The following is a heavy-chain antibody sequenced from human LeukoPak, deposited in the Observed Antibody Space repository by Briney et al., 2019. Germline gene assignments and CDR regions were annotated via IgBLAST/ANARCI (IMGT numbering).Heavy chain of an antibody. V-gene: IGHV4-38-2*02. CDR1: NYTMNSGYY. Sequence: SETLSLTCKVSNYTMNSGYYWSWIRQTPGKGLEWIGSISHSGTTYYNPSFKSRVTISLDTSKNQFSLKLRSVTAADTAFYYCEREGDILGATIDSWGQGTLVTVSS. CDR3: EREGDILGATIDS. CDR2: ISHSGTT. J-gene: IGHJ4*02. D-gene: IGHD1-26*01.